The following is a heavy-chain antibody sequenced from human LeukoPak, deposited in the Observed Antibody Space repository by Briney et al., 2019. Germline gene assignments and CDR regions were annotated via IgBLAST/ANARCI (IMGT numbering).Heavy chain of an antibody. J-gene: IGHJ4*02. CDR2: IHHSGAT. V-gene: IGHV4-4*07. Sequence: SETLSLTCTVSGDSLNTYYWDWIRQPAGKGLEWIGRIHHSGATNYNPSLKSRVTMSVDTSKTQFSLILRSVTAADTAVYYCARDKGVERLGGVYFDSWGQGTLVIVSS. D-gene: IGHD1-26*01. CDR3: ARDKGVERLGGVYFDS. CDR1: GDSLNTYY.